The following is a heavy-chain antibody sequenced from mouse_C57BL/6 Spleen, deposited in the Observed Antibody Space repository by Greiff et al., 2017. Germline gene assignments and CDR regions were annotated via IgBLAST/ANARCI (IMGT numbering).Heavy chain of an antibody. CDR2: IRNKANNHAT. J-gene: IGHJ3*01. Sequence: EVQLVESGGGLVQPGGSMKLSCAASGFTFSDAWMDWVRQSPEKGLKWVAEIRNKANNHATYYAESVKGRFTISRDDSKSSVYLQMNSLRAEDTGIYYSTHPQLGWFAYWGQGTLVTVSA. CDR3: THPQLGWFAY. CDR1: GFTFSDAW. V-gene: IGHV6-6*01. D-gene: IGHD4-1*02.